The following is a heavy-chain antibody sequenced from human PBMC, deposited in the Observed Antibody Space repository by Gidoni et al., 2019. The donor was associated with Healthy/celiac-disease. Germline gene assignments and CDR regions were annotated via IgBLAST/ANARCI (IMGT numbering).Heavy chain of an antibody. D-gene: IGHD2-8*02. CDR2: IIPIFGTA. CDR3: ARKMATGDYYDYGRGV. Sequence: QVQLVQAGAEVKKPGSSVKVSCKASGGTFSSYAISWVRQEPGQGLDWLGGIIPIFGTANYAKKFQGRVTITADESTSTAYMELSSLRFEDTAVYYCARKMATGDYYDYGRGVWGQGTTVTVSS. J-gene: IGHJ6*02. V-gene: IGHV1-69*01. CDR1: GGTFSSYA.